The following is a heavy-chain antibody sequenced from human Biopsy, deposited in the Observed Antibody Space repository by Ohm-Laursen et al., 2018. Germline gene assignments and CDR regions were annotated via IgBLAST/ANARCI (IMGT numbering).Heavy chain of an antibody. D-gene: IGHD1-1*01. Sequence: GASVNASCKVSVYTLNELSMHWVRQVPGNGLEWMGGFAPENGKTVYAQNFQARVSLTEDTSTDTAYMELRSLRSEDTAVYYCAADINVWNVNYWGQGTQVTVSS. CDR3: AADINVWNVNY. CDR2: FAPENGKT. J-gene: IGHJ4*02. V-gene: IGHV1-24*01. CDR1: VYTLNELS.